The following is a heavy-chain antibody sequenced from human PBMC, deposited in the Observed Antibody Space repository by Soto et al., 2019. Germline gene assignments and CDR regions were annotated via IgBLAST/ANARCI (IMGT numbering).Heavy chain of an antibody. CDR1: GFSFSSHW. CDR2: IKQDGNDK. D-gene: IGHD6-19*01. CDR3: ARYSYSSGPQDS. V-gene: IGHV3-7*03. J-gene: IGHJ5*02. Sequence: GGSLRLSCAASGFSFSSHWMSWVRQAPGKGLEWVANIKQDGNDKRYVDSVKGRSTISRDNAKSSLYLQMNSLRVEDTAVYYCARYSYSSGPQDSWGQGTLVTVSS.